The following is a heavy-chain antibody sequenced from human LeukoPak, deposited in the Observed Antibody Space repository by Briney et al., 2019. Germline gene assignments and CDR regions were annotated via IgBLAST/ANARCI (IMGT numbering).Heavy chain of an antibody. J-gene: IGHJ6*03. CDR3: ARGANYDFWSGYYFRRYYYYYYMDV. D-gene: IGHD3-3*01. Sequence: SVKVSCKASGCTFSSCAISWVRQAPGQGLEWMGGIIPIFGTANYAQKFQGRVTITTDESTSTAYMELSSLRSEDTAVYYCARGANYDFWSGYYFRRYYYYYYMDVWGKGTTVTVSS. CDR2: IIPIFGTA. V-gene: IGHV1-69*05. CDR1: GCTFSSCA.